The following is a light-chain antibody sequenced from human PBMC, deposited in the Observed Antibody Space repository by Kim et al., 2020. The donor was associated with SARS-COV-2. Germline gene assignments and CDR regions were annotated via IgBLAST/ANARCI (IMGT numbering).Light chain of an antibody. CDR1: QGISNH. V-gene: IGKV1-9*01. CDR3: QQLNSYST. J-gene: IGKJ5*01. CDR2: DAS. Sequence: DIQLTQSPAFLSASVGDRVTITCRASQGISNHLAWYQQKPGKAPNLLIYDASTLQSGVPSRFSGSGSGTEFTLTITSLQPDDFASYYCQQLNSYSTFGQGTRLEIK.